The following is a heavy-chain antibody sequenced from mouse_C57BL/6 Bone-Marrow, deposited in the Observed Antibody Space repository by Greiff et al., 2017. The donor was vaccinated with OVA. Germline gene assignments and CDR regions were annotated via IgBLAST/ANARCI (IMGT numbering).Heavy chain of an antibody. CDR1: GYAFTNYL. CDR3: AREGCYCGSKTGTIAY. Sequence: QVQLKQSGAELVRPGTSVKLSCKASGYAFTNYLIEWVKQRPGQGLEWIGVINPGSGGTNYNEKFKGKATLTADKSSSTAYMQLSSLTSEDSAVYFWAREGCYCGSKTGTIAYWGQGTLVTVSA. CDR2: INPGSGGT. D-gene: IGHD1-1*01. J-gene: IGHJ3*01. V-gene: IGHV1-54*01.